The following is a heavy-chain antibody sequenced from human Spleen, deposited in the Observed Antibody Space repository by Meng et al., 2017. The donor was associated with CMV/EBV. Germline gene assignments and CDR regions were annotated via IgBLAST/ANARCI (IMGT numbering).Heavy chain of an antibody. D-gene: IGHD3-3*01. CDR2: IIPILGIA. CDR1: GGTFSRNA. CDR3: ARVTSALDY. J-gene: IGHJ4*02. Sequence: SVKVSCKASGGTFSRNAFSWVRQAPGQGLEWMGGIIPILGIANYAQKFQGRVTITADKSTSTAYMELSSLRSEDTAVYYCARVTSALDYWGQGTLVTVSS. V-gene: IGHV1-69*10.